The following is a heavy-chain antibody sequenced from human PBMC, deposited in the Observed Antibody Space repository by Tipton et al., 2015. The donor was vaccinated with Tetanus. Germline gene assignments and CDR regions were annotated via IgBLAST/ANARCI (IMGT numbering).Heavy chain of an antibody. CDR1: GGSVSGSSHY. CDR2: IYHSGNT. J-gene: IGHJ4*02. V-gene: IGHV4-61*01. D-gene: IGHD1-1*01. Sequence: GLVKPSETLSLTCAVSGGSVSGSSHYWSWIRQPPGKQLEWVGYIYHSGNTNYNPSLKSRVTISFGTSKNQFSLNLESVTPADTAVYYCARANNDIPKKGPFDSWGQGTLVIASS. CDR3: ARANNDIPKKGPFDS.